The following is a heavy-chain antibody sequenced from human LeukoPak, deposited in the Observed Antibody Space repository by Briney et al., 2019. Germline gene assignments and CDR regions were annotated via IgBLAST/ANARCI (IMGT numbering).Heavy chain of an antibody. V-gene: IGHV4-59*01. CDR3: AGEDYFDSSGYASWRFDI. Sequence: PSETLSLTCTVSGGSISSYYWSWIRQPPGKGLEWIGFIYYSGSTNYKPSLKSRVTISVDTSKNQFSLKLSSVTAADTAVYYCAGEDYFDSSGYASWRFDIWGQGTMVTVSS. CDR1: GGSISSYY. D-gene: IGHD3-22*01. CDR2: IYYSGST. J-gene: IGHJ3*02.